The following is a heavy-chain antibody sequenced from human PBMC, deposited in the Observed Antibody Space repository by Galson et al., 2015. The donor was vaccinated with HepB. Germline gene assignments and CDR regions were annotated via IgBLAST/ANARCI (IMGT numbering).Heavy chain of an antibody. Sequence: SVKVSCKASGYTFDYYVLHWLRQAPGQRLEWMGWINAGNSNTKISQKFEARVIISRDRSATTAYMELTNLRSEDTAVYYCARALGRITMGRGVTPGYWGQGSLVTVSS. J-gene: IGHJ4*02. CDR3: ARALGRITMGRGVTPGY. V-gene: IGHV1-3*01. CDR2: INAGNSNT. CDR1: GYTFDYYV. D-gene: IGHD3-10*01.